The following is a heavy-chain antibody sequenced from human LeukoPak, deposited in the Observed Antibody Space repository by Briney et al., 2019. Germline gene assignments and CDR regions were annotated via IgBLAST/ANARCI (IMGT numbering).Heavy chain of an antibody. Sequence: SETLSLTCAVYGGSFSGYYWSWIRQPPGKGLEWIGEINHSGSTYYNPSLKSRVTISVDTSKNQFSLKLSSVTAADTAVYYCARVRDYYDSSGYYHMGGFDYWGQGTLVTVSS. CDR1: GGSFSGYY. CDR3: ARVRDYYDSSGYYHMGGFDY. V-gene: IGHV4-34*09. CDR2: INHSGST. J-gene: IGHJ4*02. D-gene: IGHD3-22*01.